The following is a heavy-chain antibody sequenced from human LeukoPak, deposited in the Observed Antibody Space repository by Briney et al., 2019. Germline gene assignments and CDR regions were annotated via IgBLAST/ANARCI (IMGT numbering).Heavy chain of an antibody. CDR1: GFTLSNAW. V-gene: IGHV3-30*18. CDR2: ISYDGNYR. Sequence: PGGSLRLSCAASGFTLSNAWMNWVRQAPGKGLEWVAVISYDGNYRNYADSVKSRFTISRDNSKNTLYLQMNSLRAEDTAVYYCAKDRGGSTYYPFLSYFFDYWGQGTLVTVSS. D-gene: IGHD2-15*01. CDR3: AKDRGGSTYYPFLSYFFDY. J-gene: IGHJ4*02.